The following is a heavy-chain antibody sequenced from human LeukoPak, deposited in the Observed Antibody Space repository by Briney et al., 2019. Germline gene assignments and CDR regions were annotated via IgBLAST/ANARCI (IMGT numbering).Heavy chain of an antibody. Sequence: ASVKVSCKASGGTFSSYTISWVRQAPGQGLEWMGRIIPILGIANYAQKSQGRVTITADKSTSTAYMELSSLRSEDTAVYYCARGLEQQLPREYFQHWGQGTLVTVSS. J-gene: IGHJ1*01. CDR3: ARGLEQQLPREYFQH. V-gene: IGHV1-69*02. CDR1: GGTFSSYT. D-gene: IGHD6-13*01. CDR2: IIPILGIA.